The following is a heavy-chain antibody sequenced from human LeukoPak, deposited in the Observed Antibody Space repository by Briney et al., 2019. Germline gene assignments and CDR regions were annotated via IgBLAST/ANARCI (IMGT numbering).Heavy chain of an antibody. CDR1: GGTFSSYA. CDR2: IIPILGIA. V-gene: IGHV1-69*04. CDR3: ARDARMDV. Sequence: GASVTVSCTASGGTFSSYAIRWVRQPPGQGLEWMGRIIPILGIANCAQKFQGRVTITADKSTSTAYRELSSLRSEDTGGYYSARDARMDVWGQGTTVTVSS. J-gene: IGHJ6*01.